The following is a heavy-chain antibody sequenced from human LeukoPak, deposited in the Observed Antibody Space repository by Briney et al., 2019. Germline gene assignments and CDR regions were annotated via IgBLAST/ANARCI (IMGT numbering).Heavy chain of an antibody. CDR2: IRSSSET. V-gene: IGHV3-48*01. CDR3: ARDAGNSGYGCDL. D-gene: IGHD5-12*01. J-gene: IGHJ5*02. CDR1: GCIFSQYS. Sequence: GGALRLSCAASGCIFSQYSMNWVRQAPGKGLEGVSHIRSSSETFYADSVKGRFTISRDNARNSLYLQMNNLRGEDTALYYCARDAGNSGYGCDLWGQGTLVTVSS.